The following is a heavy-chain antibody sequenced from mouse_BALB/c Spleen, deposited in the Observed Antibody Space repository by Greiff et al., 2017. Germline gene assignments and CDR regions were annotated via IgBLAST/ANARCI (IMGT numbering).Heavy chain of an antibody. J-gene: IGHJ2*01. CDR2: ISSGGST. CDR3: AREGSNYVRYFYY. CDR1: GFTFSSYA. Sequence: EVKLVESGGGLVKPGGSLKLSCAASGFTFSSYAMSWVRQTPEKRLEWVASISSGGSTYYPDSVKGRFTISRDNARNILYLQMSSLRSEDTAMYYCAREGSNYVRYFYYWGQGTTLTVSS. D-gene: IGHD2-5*01. V-gene: IGHV5-6-5*01.